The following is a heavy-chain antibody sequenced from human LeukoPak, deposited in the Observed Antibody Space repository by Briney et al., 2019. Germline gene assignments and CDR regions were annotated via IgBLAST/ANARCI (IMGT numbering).Heavy chain of an antibody. CDR1: GLDVSSNV. CDR2: LFSGGGS. D-gene: IGHD1-1*01. CDR3: VREGNWTY. V-gene: IGHV3-53*01. Sequence: GGSLRLSCAVTGLDVSSNVMSWVRQAPGKGLEWVSVLFSGGGSYYANSVKGGFITFRDNSKNMLYLQMDSLRPEDTATYYCVREGNWTYWGQGTLVTVSS. J-gene: IGHJ4*02.